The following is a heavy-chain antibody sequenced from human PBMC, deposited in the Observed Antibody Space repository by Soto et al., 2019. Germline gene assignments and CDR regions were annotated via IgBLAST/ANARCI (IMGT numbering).Heavy chain of an antibody. CDR3: ARALVTDDNSRDYHYYIALAV. V-gene: IGHV4-31*02. D-gene: IGHD3-22*01. Sequence: SGTLSLTCFVSGGPVSGDDLYWSWIRHLPGKGLEWIANVYHTGTTYYNPSLKSRVSMSVDTSQNQFSLILASVTAADTAVYYGARALVTDDNSRDYHYYIALAVWGQGPAVTVS. CDR2: VYHTGTT. J-gene: IGHJ6*02. CDR1: GGPVSGDDLY.